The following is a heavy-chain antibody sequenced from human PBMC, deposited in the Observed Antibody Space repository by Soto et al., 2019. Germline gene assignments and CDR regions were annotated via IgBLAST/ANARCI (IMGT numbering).Heavy chain of an antibody. CDR2: ISAYNGNT. CDR1: GYTFTSYG. Sequence: ASVKVSCKASGYTFTSYGISWVRQAPGQGLEWMGWISAYNGNTNYAQKLQGGVTMTTDTSTSTAYMELRSLRSDDTAGYYCARLPGRRGYSYVPPWFDPWGQGTLVTVSS. D-gene: IGHD5-18*01. J-gene: IGHJ5*02. CDR3: ARLPGRRGYSYVPPWFDP. V-gene: IGHV1-18*04.